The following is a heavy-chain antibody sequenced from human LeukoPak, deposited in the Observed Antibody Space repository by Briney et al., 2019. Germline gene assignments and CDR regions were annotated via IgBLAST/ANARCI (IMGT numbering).Heavy chain of an antibody. CDR3: ARGGIRTPSLYFDY. CDR2: INPSGGST. D-gene: IGHD4-23*01. J-gene: IGHJ4*02. CDR1: GYTFTSYY. Sequence: ASVKVSCKASGYTFTSYYMHWVRQAPGQGLEWMGIINPSGGSTSYAQKFQGRVTMTTDTSTSTAYMELRSLRSDDTAVYYCARGGIRTPSLYFDYWGQGTLVTVSS. V-gene: IGHV1-46*01.